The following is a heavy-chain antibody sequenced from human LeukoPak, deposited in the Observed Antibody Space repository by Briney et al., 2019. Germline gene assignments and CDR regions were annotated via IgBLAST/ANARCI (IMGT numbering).Heavy chain of an antibody. D-gene: IGHD6-6*01. CDR2: INPNSGGT. Sequence: ASVKVSCKASGYTSTGYYMHWVRQAPGQGLEWMGWINPNSGGTNYAQKFQGRVTMTRDTSISTAYMELSRLRSDDTAVYYCARGSIAARAWFDPWGQGTLVTVSS. CDR1: GYTSTGYY. V-gene: IGHV1-2*02. CDR3: ARGSIAARAWFDP. J-gene: IGHJ5*02.